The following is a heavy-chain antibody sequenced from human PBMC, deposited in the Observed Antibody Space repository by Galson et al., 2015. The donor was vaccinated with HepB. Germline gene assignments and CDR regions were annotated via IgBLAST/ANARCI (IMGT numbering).Heavy chain of an antibody. Sequence: CAISGDSVSSTSVTWNWIRQSPSRGLEWLARTYYRSKWYNDYAVSVKSRITINPDTSKNQFSLQLNSVTPDDTAVYYCARAGTTKEFDCWGQGTLVTVSS. J-gene: IGHJ4*02. D-gene: IGHD4-17*01. CDR3: ARAGTTKEFDC. CDR2: TYYRSKWYN. CDR1: GDSVSSTSVT. V-gene: IGHV6-1*01.